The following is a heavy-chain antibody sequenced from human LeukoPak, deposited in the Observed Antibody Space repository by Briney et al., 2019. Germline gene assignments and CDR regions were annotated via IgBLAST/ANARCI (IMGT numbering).Heavy chain of an antibody. J-gene: IGHJ4*02. V-gene: IGHV3-74*01. CDR2: INSDGSST. D-gene: IGHD2-2*01. CDR3: AGGLTLLGYCSSTSCLLNY. Sequence: PGESLRLSCVVSGFTLGSYWMHWVRQAPGKGLVWVSRINSDGSSTDYADSVKGRFTISRDNANNTLYLQMNSLRAEDAGVYYCAGGLTLLGYCSSTSCLLNYWGQGTLVTVSS. CDR1: GFTLGSYW.